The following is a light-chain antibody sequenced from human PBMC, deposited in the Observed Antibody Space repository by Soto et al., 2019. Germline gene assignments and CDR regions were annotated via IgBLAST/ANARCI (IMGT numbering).Light chain of an antibody. Sequence: PGERVTLSCRASQSVSSSYLTWYQQKPGQAPRLLIYGASTRATGIPARFSGSGSGTDFTLTISSLQPEDFAVYYCQQDYNFQGFGQGTRLEIK. CDR2: GAS. V-gene: IGKV3D-7*01. CDR1: QSVSSSY. J-gene: IGKJ5*01. CDR3: QQDYNFQG.